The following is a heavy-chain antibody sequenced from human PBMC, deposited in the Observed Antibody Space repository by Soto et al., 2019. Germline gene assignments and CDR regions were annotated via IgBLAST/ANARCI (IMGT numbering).Heavy chain of an antibody. CDR1: GYTFTSYG. D-gene: IGHD3-10*01. Sequence: ASVTVSCKASGYTFTSYGIIWVRQAPGQGLEWMGWISAYNGNTNYAQKLQGRVTMTTDTSTSTAYMELRSLRSDDTAVYYCARDTKRVYYYGSGSRDYYYYGMDGWGQGTTVSVSS. J-gene: IGHJ6*01. V-gene: IGHV1-18*01. CDR3: ARDTKRVYYYGSGSRDYYYYGMDG. CDR2: ISAYNGNT.